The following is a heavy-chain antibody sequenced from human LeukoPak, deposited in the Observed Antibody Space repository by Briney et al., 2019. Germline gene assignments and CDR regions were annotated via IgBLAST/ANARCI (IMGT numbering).Heavy chain of an antibody. V-gene: IGHV3-30*02. CDR2: IPYDGSNK. CDR3: AKGIWFGEFGDGVT. J-gene: IGHJ4*02. CDR1: GFTFSRYG. Sequence: GGSLRLSRAASGFTFSRYGMHWVRQAPGKGLEWAAFIPYDGSNKYYADSVKGRFTISRDNSKNTLYLQMNSLRAEDTAVYYCAKGIWFGEFGDGVTWGQGTLVTVSS. D-gene: IGHD3-10*01.